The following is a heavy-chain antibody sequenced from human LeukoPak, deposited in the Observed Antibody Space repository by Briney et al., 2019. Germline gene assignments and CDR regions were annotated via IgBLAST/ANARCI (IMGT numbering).Heavy chain of an antibody. D-gene: IGHD4-23*01. CDR3: AKGETTVARVCHY. Sequence: GGSLRLSCAASGFIFRSYAMSWVRQAPGKGLEWVSAISGSGGDTYYADSVKGRCTISRDNSKNTLYLQMNSRRAEDTAVYNCAKGETTVARVCHYWGQGTLVTVST. J-gene: IGHJ4*02. CDR1: GFIFRSYA. V-gene: IGHV3-23*01. CDR2: ISGSGGDT.